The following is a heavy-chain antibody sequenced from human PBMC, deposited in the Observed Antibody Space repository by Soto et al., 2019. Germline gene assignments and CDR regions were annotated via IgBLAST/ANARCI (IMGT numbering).Heavy chain of an antibody. CDR3: SKRWDY. J-gene: IGHJ4*02. CDR1: GFTFSSYW. D-gene: IGHD3-16*01. V-gene: IGHV3-74*01. CDR2: INSDGSST. Sequence: EVQLVESGGGLVQPGGSLRLSCAASGFTFSSYWMHWVRQSPGKGLVWVSRINSDGSSTSYADSVKGRFTISRDNAKNPRYLDMNRLRAEDTAVYYCSKRWDYWGQGTLVTVSS.